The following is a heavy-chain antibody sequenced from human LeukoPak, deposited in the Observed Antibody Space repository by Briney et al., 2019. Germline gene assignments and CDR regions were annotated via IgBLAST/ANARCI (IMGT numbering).Heavy chain of an antibody. V-gene: IGHV7-4-1*02. CDR1: GYTFTRYA. CDR3: ARDRRSGSYDH. CDR2: INTRTGNP. D-gene: IGHD1-26*01. Sequence: ASVKVSCKASGYTFTRYAVNWVRQAPGQGLEWMGWINTRTGNPTYAQGFTGRFVFSLDTSVSTAYLQISSLKAEDTAVYYCARDRRSGSYDHWGQGTLVTVSS. J-gene: IGHJ4*02.